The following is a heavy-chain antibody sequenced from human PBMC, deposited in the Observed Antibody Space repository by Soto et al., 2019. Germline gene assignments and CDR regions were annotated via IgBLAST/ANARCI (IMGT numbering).Heavy chain of an antibody. J-gene: IGHJ4*02. D-gene: IGHD1-26*01. V-gene: IGHV3-30*18. Sequence: QVQLVASGGGVVQPGRSLRLSCAGSGFRVTNSVLHWVRQAPGKGLEWVAFISYDGRKEYYADSVKGRFTMSRDTSKSTLDLQMNTLRVEDTAVYFCAKGPATATDYFESWSPGNRVTVSP. CDR2: ISYDGRKE. CDR1: GFRVTNSV. CDR3: AKGPATATDYFES.